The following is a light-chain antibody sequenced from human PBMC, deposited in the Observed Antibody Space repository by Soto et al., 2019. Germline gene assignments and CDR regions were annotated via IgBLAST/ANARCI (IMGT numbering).Light chain of an antibody. Sequence: QSVLTQPPSTSGTPGQRVTISCSGSRSNIGSNTVTWYQQLPGTAPKLLIYSNNQRPSGVPDRFSGSKSGTSASLAISGLQPEDEADYYCAAWDDSLNGVFGGGTKVTVL. V-gene: IGLV1-44*01. CDR3: AAWDDSLNGV. CDR1: RSNIGSNT. CDR2: SNN. J-gene: IGLJ3*02.